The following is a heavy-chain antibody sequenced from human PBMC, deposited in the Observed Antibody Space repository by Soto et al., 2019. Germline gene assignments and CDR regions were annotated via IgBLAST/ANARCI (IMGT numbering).Heavy chain of an antibody. CDR3: ARDGNGRGYSYGLFDY. CDR2: INAGNGNT. J-gene: IGHJ4*02. D-gene: IGHD5-18*01. Sequence: ASVKVSCKASGYTFTSYAMHWVRQAPGQRLEWMGWINAGNGNTKYSQKFQGRVTITRDTSASTAYMELSSLRSEDTAVYYCARDGNGRGYSYGLFDYWGQGTLVTVSS. CDR1: GYTFTSYA. V-gene: IGHV1-3*01.